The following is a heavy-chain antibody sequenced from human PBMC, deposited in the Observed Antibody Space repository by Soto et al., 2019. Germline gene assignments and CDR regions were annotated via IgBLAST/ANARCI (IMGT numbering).Heavy chain of an antibody. CDR3: ARVLGGGSSNYYYYMDV. CDR2: IYYSGST. J-gene: IGHJ6*03. D-gene: IGHD6-19*01. Sequence: QVQLQESGPGLVKPSETLSLTCTVSGGSISSYYWRWIRQPPGKGLEWIGYIYYSGSTNYNPSLKSRVTTSVDTSKNQFSLKLSSVTAADTAVYYCARVLGGGSSNYYYYMDVWGKGTTVTVSS. CDR1: GGSISSYY. V-gene: IGHV4-59*08.